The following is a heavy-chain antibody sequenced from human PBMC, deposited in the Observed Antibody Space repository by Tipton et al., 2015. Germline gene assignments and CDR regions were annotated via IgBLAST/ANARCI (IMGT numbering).Heavy chain of an antibody. V-gene: IGHV3-48*03. CDR3: ARDVCYDSGPWAFDI. Sequence: SLRLSCAASGFTFTSYEMNWVRQAPGKGLEWVSYISSSGSTIYYADSVKGRFTISRDNAKNPLYLQMNSLRAEDTAVYYCARDVCYDSGPWAFDIWGQGTMVTVSS. CDR2: ISSSGSTI. J-gene: IGHJ3*02. D-gene: IGHD3-22*01. CDR1: GFTFTSYE.